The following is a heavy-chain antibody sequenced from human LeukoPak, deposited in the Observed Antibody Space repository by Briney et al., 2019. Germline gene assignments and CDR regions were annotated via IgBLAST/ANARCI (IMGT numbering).Heavy chain of an antibody. CDR3: ARGRVGSWYYYYYGMDV. V-gene: IGHV1-18*01. CDR1: GYSFTSYG. J-gene: IGHJ6*02. D-gene: IGHD6-13*01. CDR2: LSTYDGHA. Sequence: ASVKVSCKASGYSFTSYGITWVRQAPGQGLEWMGWLSTYDGHANYAQKLQGRVTMTRNTSISTAYMELSSLRSEDTAVYYCARGRVGSWYYYYYGMDVWGQGTTVTVSS.